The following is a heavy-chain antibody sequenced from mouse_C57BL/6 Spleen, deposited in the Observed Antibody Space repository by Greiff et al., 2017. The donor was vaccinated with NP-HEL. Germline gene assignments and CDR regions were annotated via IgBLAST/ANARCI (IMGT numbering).Heavy chain of an antibody. CDR2: INYDGSST. V-gene: IGHV5-16*01. Sequence: EVQLVESEGGLVQPGSSMKLSCTASGFTFSDYYMAWVRQVPEKGLEWVANINYDGSSTYYLDSLKSRFIISRDNAKNILYLQMSSLKSEDTATYYCARDVYSNGAMDYWGQGTSVTVSS. CDR3: ARDVYSNGAMDY. CDR1: GFTFSDYY. D-gene: IGHD2-5*01. J-gene: IGHJ4*01.